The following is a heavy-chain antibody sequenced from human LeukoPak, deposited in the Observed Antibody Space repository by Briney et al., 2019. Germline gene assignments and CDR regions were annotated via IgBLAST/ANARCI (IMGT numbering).Heavy chain of an antibody. D-gene: IGHD3-3*01. J-gene: IGHJ4*02. CDR1: GGSFSGYY. Sequence: SETLSLTCAVYGGSFSGYYWSWIRQPPGKGLEWIGEINHSGSTNYNPSLKSRVTISVDTSKNQFSLKLSSVTAADTAVYYCARERRPTYYDFWSGYYIWGQGTLVIVSS. CDR3: ARERRPTYYDFWSGYYI. V-gene: IGHV4-34*01. CDR2: INHSGST.